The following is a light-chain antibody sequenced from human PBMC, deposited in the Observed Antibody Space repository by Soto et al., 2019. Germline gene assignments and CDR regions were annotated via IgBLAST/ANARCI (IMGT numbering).Light chain of an antibody. CDR1: QGISRW. J-gene: IGKJ3*01. CDR3: QQADSFPFT. CDR2: AAS. V-gene: IGKV1-12*01. Sequence: DIQKTQSPSSVSASVGDRVTITCRASQGISRWLAWYQQKPGTAPKLLIYAASSLQSGVPSRFSGSGSGTDYTLTISSLQPEDFATYYCQQADSFPFTFGPGTKVDIK.